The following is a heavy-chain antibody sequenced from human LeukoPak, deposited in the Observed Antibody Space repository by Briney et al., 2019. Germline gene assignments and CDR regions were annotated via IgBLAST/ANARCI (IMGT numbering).Heavy chain of an antibody. CDR3: ARESLPTPYCGGDCYFEDAFDI. V-gene: IGHV4-61*02. CDR1: GGSISSGSYY. J-gene: IGHJ3*02. D-gene: IGHD2-21*02. Sequence: SQTLSLTCTVSGGSISSGSYYWSWIRQPAGRGLEWIGRIYTSGSTNYNPSLKSRVTISVDTSKNQFSLKLSSVTAADTAVYYCARESLPTPYCGGDCYFEDAFDIWGQGTMVTVSS. CDR2: IYTSGST.